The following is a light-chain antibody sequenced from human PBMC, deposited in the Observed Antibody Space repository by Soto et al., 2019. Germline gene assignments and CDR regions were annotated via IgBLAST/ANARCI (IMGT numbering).Light chain of an antibody. CDR1: NIGSES. Sequence: SYELTQPPSVSVAPGQTARITCGGNNIGSESVHWYQQKPGQAPMVVVYDDSDRPSGIPERFSGSNSGNAATLTISRVEAGDEADYYCHLWDNTSDQPVFGGGTKVTVL. J-gene: IGLJ2*01. CDR2: DDS. V-gene: IGLV3-21*02. CDR3: HLWDNTSDQPV.